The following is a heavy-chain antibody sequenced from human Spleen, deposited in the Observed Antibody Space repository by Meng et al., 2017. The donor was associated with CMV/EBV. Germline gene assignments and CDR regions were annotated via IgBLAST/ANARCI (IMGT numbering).Heavy chain of an antibody. D-gene: IGHD1-26*01. CDR2: INHGGST. CDR3: ARARGRGDY. J-gene: IGHJ4*02. V-gene: IGHV4-34*01. Sequence: LSHTCAVYGGSLSGYYWSWIRQPPGKGLEWIGEINHGGSTNYNPSLKSRVTISVDTSKNQFSLKLSSVTAADTAVYYCARARGRGDYWGQGTLVPVSS. CDR1: GGSLSGYY.